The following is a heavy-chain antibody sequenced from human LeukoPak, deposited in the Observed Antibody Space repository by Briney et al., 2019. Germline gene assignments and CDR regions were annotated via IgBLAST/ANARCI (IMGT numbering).Heavy chain of an antibody. V-gene: IGHV3-74*01. CDR3: AGYSSGWFFDY. D-gene: IGHD6-19*01. Sequence: GGSLRLSCSASGFSFSTYWMHWVRQAPGLGLEWVSRISGDGSAREYADSVKGRFTISRDNARSTLYLQMNSLRVDDTAMYYCAGYSSGWFFDYWGQGNLVTVSS. CDR1: GFSFSTYW. CDR2: ISGDGSAR. J-gene: IGHJ4*02.